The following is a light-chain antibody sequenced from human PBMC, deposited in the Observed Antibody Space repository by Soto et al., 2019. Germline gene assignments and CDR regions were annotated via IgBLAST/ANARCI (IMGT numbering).Light chain of an antibody. J-gene: IGKJ4*01. V-gene: IGKV1-39*01. CDR3: QQGYSSPLLT. CDR1: QTISNY. Sequence: DIQMTQSPSSLSASIGDRVTITCRASQTISNYLNWYQHKPGKAPKLLISAVSSLESGVPSRFSGGGSGANFTLTISSLQREDFATYYCQQGYSSPLLTFGGGTKVEIK. CDR2: AVS.